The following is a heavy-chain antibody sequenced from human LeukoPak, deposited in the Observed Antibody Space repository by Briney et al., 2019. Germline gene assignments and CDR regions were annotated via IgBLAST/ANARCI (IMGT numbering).Heavy chain of an antibody. CDR1: GFTFSDYY. D-gene: IGHD1-26*01. CDR3: ARDFIGGSYYIFDY. V-gene: IGHV3-11*01. Sequence: GGSLRLSCAASGFTFSDYYMSWIRQAPGKGLEWVSYISSSGSTIYYADSVKGRFIISRDNAKNSLYLQMNSLRAEDTAVYYCARDFIGGSYYIFDYWGQGTLVTVSS. CDR2: ISSSGSTI. J-gene: IGHJ4*02.